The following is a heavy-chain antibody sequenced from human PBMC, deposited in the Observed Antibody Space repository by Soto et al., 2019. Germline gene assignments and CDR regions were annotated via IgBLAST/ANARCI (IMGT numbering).Heavy chain of an antibody. D-gene: IGHD2-8*02. CDR1: GFTFSSCT. Sequence: EVHLVESGGGLVKPGGSLRLSCAVSGFTFSSCTMNWVRQAPGKGLEWVSSISPSSGHIYYADSGKGRFTISRDNVKNSLFLQMTSLRGEDTAVYCFSGCIGGACHKNYGMDVWGQGTTVSVSS. CDR2: ISPSSGHI. CDR3: SGCIGGACHKNYGMDV. J-gene: IGHJ6*02. V-gene: IGHV3-21*06.